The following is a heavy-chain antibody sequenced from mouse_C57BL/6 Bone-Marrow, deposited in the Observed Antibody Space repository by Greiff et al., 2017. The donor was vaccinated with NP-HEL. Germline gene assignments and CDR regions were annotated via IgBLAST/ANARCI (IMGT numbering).Heavy chain of an antibody. CDR1: GFTFSDYY. J-gene: IGHJ4*01. CDR3: ARPIIDYYAMDY. Sequence: EVQGVESGGGLVQPGGSLKLSCAASGFTFSDYYMYWVRQTPEKRLEWVAYISNGGGSTYYPDTVKGRFTISRDNAKNTLYLQMSRLKSEDTAMYYCARPIIDYYAMDYWGQGTSVTVSS. V-gene: IGHV5-12*01. CDR2: ISNGGGST. D-gene: IGHD1-2*01.